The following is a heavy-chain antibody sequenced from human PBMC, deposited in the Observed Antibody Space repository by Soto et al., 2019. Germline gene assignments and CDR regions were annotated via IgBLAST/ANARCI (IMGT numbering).Heavy chain of an antibody. D-gene: IGHD3-3*01. CDR3: ARDPYYDFWSGPNWFDP. CDR2: ISAGNGNT. J-gene: IGHJ5*02. V-gene: IGHV1-3*01. Sequence: ASVKVSCKASGYTFTSYAMHWVRQAPGQRLEWMGWISAGNGNTNYAQKFQGRVTMTRDTSTSTAYMELRSLRSDDTAVYYCARDPYYDFWSGPNWFDPWGQGTLVTVSS. CDR1: GYTFTSYA.